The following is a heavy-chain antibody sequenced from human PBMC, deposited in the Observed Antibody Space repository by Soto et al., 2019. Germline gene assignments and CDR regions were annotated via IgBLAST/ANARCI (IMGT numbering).Heavy chain of an antibody. CDR3: ARDPLVVPGAIDFDY. V-gene: IGHV3-30-3*01. CDR2: ISYDGSNK. CDR1: GFTFSSYA. D-gene: IGHD1-26*01. Sequence: GGSLRLSCAASGFTFSSYAMHWVRQAPGKGLEWVAVISYDGSNKYYADSAKGRFTISRDNSKNTLYLQMNSLRAEDTAVYYCARDPLVVPGAIDFDYWGQGTLVTVSS. J-gene: IGHJ4*02.